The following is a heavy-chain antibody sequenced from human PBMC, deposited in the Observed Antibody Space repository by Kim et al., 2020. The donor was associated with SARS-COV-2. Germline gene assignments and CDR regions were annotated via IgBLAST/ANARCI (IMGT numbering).Heavy chain of an antibody. CDR1: GGSIRSYY. CDR2: IYYSGVT. J-gene: IGHJ3*02. CDR3: VRHGGIVKAPSWGDAFDI. D-gene: IGHD1-26*01. Sequence: SETLSLTCTVSGGSIRSYYWSWIRQPPGKGLEWIAFIYYSGVTNYNPSLKSRVTISLDTSKNQFSLKLTSVTATDTALYYCVRHGGIVKAPSWGDAFDIWGQGTMVTISS. V-gene: IGHV4-59*08.